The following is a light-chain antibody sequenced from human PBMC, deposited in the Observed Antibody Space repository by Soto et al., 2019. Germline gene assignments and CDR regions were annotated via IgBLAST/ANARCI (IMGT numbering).Light chain of an antibody. J-gene: IGKJ4*01. CDR2: EAS. Sequence: EIVLTQSPATLSLSPGERVTLSCRASQSVSNSLAWYQQKPGQAPRLLIYEASNRATGIPARFSGSGSGADFTLTISSLEPEDFALYYCQQHINWPLTFGGGTKVDIK. CDR3: QQHINWPLT. V-gene: IGKV3-11*01. CDR1: QSVSNS.